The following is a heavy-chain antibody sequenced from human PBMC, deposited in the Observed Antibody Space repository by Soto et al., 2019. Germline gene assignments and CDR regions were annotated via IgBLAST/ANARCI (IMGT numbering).Heavy chain of an antibody. Sequence: SVKVSCKASGGTFSSYAISWVRQAPGQGLEWMGGIIPIFGTANYAQKFQGRVTITADESTSTAYMELSSLRSEDTAVYYCARDLAKGGGSAGFDYWGQGTLVTVSS. CDR3: ARDLAKGGGSAGFDY. CDR1: GGTFSSYA. V-gene: IGHV1-69*13. J-gene: IGHJ4*02. D-gene: IGHD1-26*01. CDR2: IIPIFGTA.